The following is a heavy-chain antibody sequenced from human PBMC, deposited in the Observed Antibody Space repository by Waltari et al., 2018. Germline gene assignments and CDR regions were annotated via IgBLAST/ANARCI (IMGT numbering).Heavy chain of an antibody. CDR1: GFKFSAYA. D-gene: IGHD6-19*01. CDR2: IVSSSSFM. CDR3: AREEAGQWVVEDYGMDV. Sequence: EVQLVESGGGLVKPGGSLRLSCVASGFKFSAYAMNWVRQAPGRGLEWVSSIVSSSSFMDYADSVSGPFTVSRDNAKNTLYLQIDPLRAVDTVVYYCAREEAGQWVVEDYGMDVWGQGTTVTVSS. J-gene: IGHJ6*02. V-gene: IGHV3-21*02.